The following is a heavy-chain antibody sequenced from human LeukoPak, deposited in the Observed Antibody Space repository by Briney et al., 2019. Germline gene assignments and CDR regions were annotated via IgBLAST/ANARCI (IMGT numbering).Heavy chain of an antibody. CDR1: GGSFSGYY. CDR2: INHSGST. Sequence: SETLSLTCAVYGGSFSGYYWSWIRQPPGKGLEWIGEINHSGSTNYNPSLKSRVTISVDTSKNQFSLKLSSVTAADTAVYYCASVWYSSGWYFDYWGQGTLVTVSS. V-gene: IGHV4-34*01. D-gene: IGHD6-19*01. CDR3: ASVWYSSGWYFDY. J-gene: IGHJ4*02.